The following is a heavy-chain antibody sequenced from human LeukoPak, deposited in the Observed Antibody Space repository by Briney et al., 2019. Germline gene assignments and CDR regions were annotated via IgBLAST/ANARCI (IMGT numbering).Heavy chain of an antibody. V-gene: IGHV4-59*01. CDR3: ARVGYGDGDAFDI. CDR2: MHYSGNT. D-gene: IGHD4-17*01. J-gene: IGHJ3*02. CDR1: GGSISSYY. Sequence: SETLSLTCSVSGGSISSYYWSWIRQPPGKGLKWIGYMHYSGNTNYNPSLKSRVTISLDTSKNQFSLKLSSVTAADTAVYYCARVGYGDGDAFDIWGQGTMVTVSS.